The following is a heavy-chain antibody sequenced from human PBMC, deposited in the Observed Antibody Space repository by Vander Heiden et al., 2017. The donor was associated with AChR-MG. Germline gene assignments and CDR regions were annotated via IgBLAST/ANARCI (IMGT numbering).Heavy chain of an antibody. J-gene: IGHJ5*02. CDR3: ARQRGTWVRRYPGVLDP. V-gene: IGHV4-39*01. CDR2: LPGSGTT. CDR1: GDSINRGSFT. D-gene: IGHD1-26*01. Sequence: QLQLQESGPGLVKTSGTLHLTRHFSGDSINRGSFTWGWIRPTPGQGVDAIRSLPGSGTTDYNPSVKSGGTICADTAKNQFALKGTAVTAADTAVYFCARQRGTWVRRYPGVLDPWGAGTLVTVFS.